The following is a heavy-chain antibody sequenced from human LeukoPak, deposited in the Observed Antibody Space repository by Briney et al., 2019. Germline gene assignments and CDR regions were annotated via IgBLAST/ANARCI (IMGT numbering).Heavy chain of an antibody. CDR1: GFTFSDYY. J-gene: IGHJ6*02. D-gene: IGHD3-10*01. CDR3: ARGGSWFGELKGRYYYYGMDV. CDR2: ISSSGSTI. V-gene: IGHV3-11*01. Sequence: GGSLRLSCAASGFTFSDYYMSWIRQAPGKGLEWVSYISSSGSTIYYADSVKGRFTISRDNAKNSLYLQMNSLRAEDTAVYYCARGGSWFGELKGRYYYYGMDVWGQGTTVTVS.